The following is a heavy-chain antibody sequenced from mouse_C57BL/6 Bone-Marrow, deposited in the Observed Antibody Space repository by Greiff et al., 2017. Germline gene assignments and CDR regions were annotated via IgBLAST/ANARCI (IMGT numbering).Heavy chain of an antibody. CDR1: GYTFTSYG. V-gene: IGHV1-81*01. CDR2: IYPRSGNT. J-gene: IGHJ3*01. Sequence: VQLQQSGAELARPGASVKLSCKASGYTFTSYGISWVKQRTGQGLEWIGEIYPRSGNTYYNEKFKGKDTLTADKSSSTAYMELRSLTSEDSAVYFCARAGGNYLAWFAYWGQGTLVTVSA. CDR3: ARAGGNYLAWFAY. D-gene: IGHD2-1*01.